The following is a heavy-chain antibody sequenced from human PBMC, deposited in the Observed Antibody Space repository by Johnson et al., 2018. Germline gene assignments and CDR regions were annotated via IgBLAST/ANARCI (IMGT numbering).Heavy chain of an antibody. CDR3: AKNVYYGGSTDAFYI. CDR2: IRASGVNT. V-gene: IGHV3-23*04. D-gene: IGHD3-22*01. CDR1: GFTSSSYG. Sequence: VQLVESGGGLVQSGGSLRLSCAASGFTSSSYGMRWVRQAPGKGLQWVSGIRASGVNTYYADSVKGRFTISRDNSKNTLYLQMNSLRAEDTAVYYCAKNVYYGGSTDAFYIWGQGTMVIVSS. J-gene: IGHJ3*02.